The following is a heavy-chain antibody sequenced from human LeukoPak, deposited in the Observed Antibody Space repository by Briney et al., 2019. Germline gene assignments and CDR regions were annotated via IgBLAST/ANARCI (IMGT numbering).Heavy chain of an antibody. J-gene: IGHJ5*02. D-gene: IGHD3-10*01. CDR2: IKQDGTEK. CDR1: GFSFGSYG. CDR3: AKDVAYFASGSHYLGFDP. Sequence: PGGSLRLACAASGFSFGSYGMSWVLHAPGKGLQWVANIKQDGTEKYYVDSVKGRFTISRDNAKNSLYLQMNSLRAEDTAVYFCAKDVAYFASGSHYLGFDPWGQGTLVTVSS. V-gene: IGHV3-7*01.